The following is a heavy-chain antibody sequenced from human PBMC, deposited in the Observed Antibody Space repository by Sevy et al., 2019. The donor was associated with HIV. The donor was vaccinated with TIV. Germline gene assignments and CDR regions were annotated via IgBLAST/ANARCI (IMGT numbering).Heavy chain of an antibody. D-gene: IGHD3-22*01. CDR1: GGPISSSSYY. CDR3: AYYYDSSGYHYHFFDY. J-gene: IGHJ4*02. V-gene: IGHV4-39*01. CDR2: IYYSGST. Sequence: SETLSLTCTVSGGPISSSSYYWGWIRQPPGKGLEWIGSIYYSGSTYYNPSLKSRVTISVDTSKNQFSLKLSSVTAADTAVYYCAYYYDSSGYHYHFFDYWGQGTLVTVSS.